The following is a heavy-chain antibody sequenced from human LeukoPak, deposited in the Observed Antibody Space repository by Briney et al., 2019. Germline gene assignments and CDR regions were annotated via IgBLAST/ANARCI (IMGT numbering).Heavy chain of an antibody. CDR1: GGSISSGVYY. Sequence: PSETLSLTCTVSGGSISSGVYYWSWIRQHPGKGLEWIGYIYYSGSTYYNPSLKSRVTISVDTSKNQFSLKLSSVTAADTAVYYCARDRRGYQLLFRGQNWFDPWGQGTLVTVSS. J-gene: IGHJ5*02. CDR3: ARDRRGYQLLFRGQNWFDP. CDR2: IYYSGST. D-gene: IGHD2-2*01. V-gene: IGHV4-31*03.